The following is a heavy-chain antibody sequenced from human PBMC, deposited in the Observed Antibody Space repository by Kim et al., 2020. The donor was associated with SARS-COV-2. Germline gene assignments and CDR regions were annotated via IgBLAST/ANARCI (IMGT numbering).Heavy chain of an antibody. V-gene: IGHV3-23*01. Sequence: GGSLRLSCAASGFTFSSYAMSWVRQAPGKGLEWVSAIRGSGGSTYYADSVKGRFTISRDNSKNTLYLQMNSLRAEDTAVYYCAKDLRTGIAAAGTPSFDYWGQGTLVTVSS. CDR2: IRGSGGST. D-gene: IGHD6-13*01. CDR1: GFTFSSYA. CDR3: AKDLRTGIAAAGTPSFDY. J-gene: IGHJ4*02.